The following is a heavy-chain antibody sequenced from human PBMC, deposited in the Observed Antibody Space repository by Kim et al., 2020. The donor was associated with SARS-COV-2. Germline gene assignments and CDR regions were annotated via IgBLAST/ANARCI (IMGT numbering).Heavy chain of an antibody. CDR1: GGSISSGGYY. V-gene: IGHV4-31*03. Sequence: SETLSLTCTVSGGSISSGGYYWSWIRQHPGKGLEWIGYIYYSGSTYYNPSLKSRVTISVDTSKNQFSLKLSSVTAADTAVYYCARGKDYYDSSGYYYWGQGTLVPVSS. CDR3: ARGKDYYDSSGYYY. J-gene: IGHJ4*02. CDR2: IYYSGST. D-gene: IGHD3-22*01.